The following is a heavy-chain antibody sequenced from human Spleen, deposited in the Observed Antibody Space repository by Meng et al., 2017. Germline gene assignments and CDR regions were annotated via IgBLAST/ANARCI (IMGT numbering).Heavy chain of an antibody. Sequence: GSLRLSCAVYGGSFSGYYWSWIRQPPGKGLEWIGEITDSGRTNSNPSLKSRVTISVDTSKNQFSLKLSSVTAADTAVYYCVRVSTGYSSGLYDYWGQGTLVTVSS. D-gene: IGHD6-19*01. V-gene: IGHV4-34*01. J-gene: IGHJ4*02. CDR2: ITDSGRT. CDR3: VRVSTGYSSGLYDY. CDR1: GGSFSGYY.